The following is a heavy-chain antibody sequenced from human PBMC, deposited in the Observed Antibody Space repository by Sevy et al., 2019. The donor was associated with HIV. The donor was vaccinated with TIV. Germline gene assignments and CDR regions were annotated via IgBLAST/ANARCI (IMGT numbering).Heavy chain of an antibody. Sequence: GGSLRLSCAASGFTVSSNYMSWVRQAPGKGLEWVSVIYSGGTTYYADSVQGRFTISRDNSKNTLYLQMNSLRAEDTAVYYCAREDIVLGEDNYYGIDVWGQGTTVTVSS. CDR1: GFTVSSNY. V-gene: IGHV3-53*01. J-gene: IGHJ6*02. D-gene: IGHD2-15*01. CDR2: IYSGGTT. CDR3: AREDIVLGEDNYYGIDV.